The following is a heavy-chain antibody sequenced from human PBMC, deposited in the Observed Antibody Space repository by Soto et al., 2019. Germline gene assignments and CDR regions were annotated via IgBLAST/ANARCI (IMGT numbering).Heavy chain of an antibody. Sequence: EVQLVESGGGLVQPGGSLRLSCAASGFSVSAYEMDWVRQAPGKGLEWVSFMSTTGYRTYYPDSVKGRFTISRDNAKNSLYLQMDSLRAEDTAVYYCTREGYGGNTDAFDMWAQGTMVTVSS. V-gene: IGHV3-48*03. J-gene: IGHJ3*02. CDR3: TREGYGGNTDAFDM. CDR2: MSTTGYRT. D-gene: IGHD4-17*01. CDR1: GFSVSAYE.